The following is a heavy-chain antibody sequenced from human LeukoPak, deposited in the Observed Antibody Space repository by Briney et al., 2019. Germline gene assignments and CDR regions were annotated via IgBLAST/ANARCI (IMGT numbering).Heavy chain of an antibody. CDR2: ISSSGSTI. V-gene: IGHV3-48*04. D-gene: IGHD6-19*01. CDR1: GFTFITYS. Sequence: PGGSLRLSCAASGFTFITYSMNWVRQAPGKGLEWVSYISSSGSTIYYADSVKGRFTISRDNAKNSLYLQMNSLRAEDTAVYYCARDACLVSYWGQGTLVTVSS. J-gene: IGHJ4*02. CDR3: ARDACLVSY.